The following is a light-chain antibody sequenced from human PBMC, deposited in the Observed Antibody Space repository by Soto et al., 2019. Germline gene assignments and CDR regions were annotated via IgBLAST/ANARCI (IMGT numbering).Light chain of an antibody. CDR1: SSDVGGFNY. V-gene: IGLV2-14*03. Sequence: QSVLTQPASVSGSPGQSITISCTGTSSDVGGFNYVSWYQHHPGNAPKLIIYDVTNRPSGVSDRFSGSKSGNTASLTISGLQGEDEADYYCSSYTRGKSYVFGTGTKVTVL. CDR2: DVT. CDR3: SSYTRGKSYV. J-gene: IGLJ1*01.